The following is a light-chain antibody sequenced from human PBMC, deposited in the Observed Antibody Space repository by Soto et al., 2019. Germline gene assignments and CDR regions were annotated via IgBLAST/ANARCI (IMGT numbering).Light chain of an antibody. CDR2: DVS. V-gene: IGLV2-14*01. CDR1: NSDVGDYKY. CDR3: ISYISTTTLYV. Sequence: QSVLTQPASVSGFPGQSITISCTGSNSDVGDYKYVSWYQQMSGAAPKLIIYDVSDRPSGVSNRFSGSKSGNTASLTISGLQAEYEADYYCISYISTTTLYVFGTGTKVTVL. J-gene: IGLJ1*01.